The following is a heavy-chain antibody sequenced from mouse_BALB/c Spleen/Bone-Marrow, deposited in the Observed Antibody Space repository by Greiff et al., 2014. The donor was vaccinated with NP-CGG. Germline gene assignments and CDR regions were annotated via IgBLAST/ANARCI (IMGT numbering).Heavy chain of an antibody. D-gene: IGHD1-1*01. CDR3: ASLYFYGSSYYTMDY. V-gene: IGHV5-6-5*01. Sequence: LQQSGGGLVKPGGSLKLSCAASGFTYSSYAMSWVRQTPEKRLEWVASISSGGSTYYPDSVKGRFTISRGNARNILYLQMSSLRSEDTAMYYCASLYFYGSSYYTMDYWGQGTSVTVSS. CDR2: ISSGGST. CDR1: GFTYSSYA. J-gene: IGHJ4*01.